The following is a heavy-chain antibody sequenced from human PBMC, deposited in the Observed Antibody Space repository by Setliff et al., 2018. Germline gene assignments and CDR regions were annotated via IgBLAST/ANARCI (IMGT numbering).Heavy chain of an antibody. CDR3: ARTGTYRYFDY. CDR1: GGSISSGVYY. CDR2: IYYRGNT. J-gene: IGHJ4*02. D-gene: IGHD1-1*01. Sequence: SETLSLTCNVSGGSISSGVYYWAWIRQPPGKGLEWIGRIYYRGNTYYNASLKSRLTISVDTSKNQFSLKLRSVTAADTAVYYCARTGTYRYFDYWGQGTQVTVSS. V-gene: IGHV4-39*01.